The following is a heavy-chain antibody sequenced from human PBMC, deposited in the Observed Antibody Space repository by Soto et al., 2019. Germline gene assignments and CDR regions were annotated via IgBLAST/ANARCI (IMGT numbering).Heavy chain of an antibody. J-gene: IGHJ4*02. V-gene: IGHV1-18*01. CDR2: FSAYNGNT. Sequence: EASVKVSCKASGYTFTSYGISWVRQAPGQGLEWVGWFSAYNGNTNYAQKLQGRVAMTTDTSTSTAYMELRSLRSDDTAVYYRASGGTPIDYWGQGTLVPVSS. CDR3: ASGGTPIDY. D-gene: IGHD2-15*01. CDR1: GYTFTSYG.